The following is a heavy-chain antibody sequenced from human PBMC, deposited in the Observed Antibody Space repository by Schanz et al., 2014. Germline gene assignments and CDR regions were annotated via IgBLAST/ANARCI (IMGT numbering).Heavy chain of an antibody. D-gene: IGHD4-4*01. Sequence: EVQLLESGGGLVQPGGSLRLSCAASGFTFSSYAMSWVRQAPGKGLEWVSGIGGSGGSTDYADSVKGRFTISRDNSKNTVHLQMNSLRAEDTAVYFCAKDRWRATVMVDAFDIWGQGTKVTVSS. CDR3: AKDRWRATVMVDAFDI. V-gene: IGHV3-23*01. J-gene: IGHJ3*02. CDR2: IGGSGGST. CDR1: GFTFSSYA.